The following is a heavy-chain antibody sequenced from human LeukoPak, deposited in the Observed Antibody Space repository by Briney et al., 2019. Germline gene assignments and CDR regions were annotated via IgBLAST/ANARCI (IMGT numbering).Heavy chain of an antibody. J-gene: IGHJ4*02. D-gene: IGHD6-13*01. Sequence: SETLSLTCTVSGASITTYYWTWIRQPPGKGLEWMGYIYHSWSTNYNPSLNSRVTISLDTSRNQFSLRLSSVTAAETAVYFCAREYSTASEGDYFDYWGQGSLVTVSS. V-gene: IGHV4-59*01. CDR1: GASITTYY. CDR3: AREYSTASEGDYFDY. CDR2: IYHSWST.